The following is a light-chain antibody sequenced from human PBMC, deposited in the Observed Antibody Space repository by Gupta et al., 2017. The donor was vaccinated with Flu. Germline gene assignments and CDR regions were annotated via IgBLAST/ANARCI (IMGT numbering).Light chain of an antibody. Sequence: VTISCTGSSSNSGAGYNIHWYQQLPGAAPKLLIYDNTSRPPGVPDRFSGSKSGTSASLAITGLLAEDEADYCCQAYDSSLGGYVFATGTRVTVL. V-gene: IGLV1-40*01. J-gene: IGLJ1*01. CDR2: DNT. CDR1: SSNSGAGYN. CDR3: QAYDSSLGGYV.